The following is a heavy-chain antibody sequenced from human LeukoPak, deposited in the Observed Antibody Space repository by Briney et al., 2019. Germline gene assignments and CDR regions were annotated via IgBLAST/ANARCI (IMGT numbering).Heavy chain of an antibody. J-gene: IGHJ4*02. Sequence: GGSLRLSCAASGFTFSNYWMHWVRQAPGKGLVYVSRINSDGSSANYADSVQGRFTISRDNAKNTLYLEMNSLRADDTAVYYCARPVTGTYAPLEYWGQGTLVAVSS. V-gene: IGHV3-74*01. CDR2: INSDGSSA. D-gene: IGHD1-1*01. CDR1: GFTFSNYW. CDR3: ARPVTGTYAPLEY.